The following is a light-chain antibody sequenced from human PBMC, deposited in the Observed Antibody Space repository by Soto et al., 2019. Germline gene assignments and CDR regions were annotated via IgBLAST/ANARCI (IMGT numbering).Light chain of an antibody. Sequence: QSALTQPASVSGSPGQSITISCTGTSSDVGSYNLVSWYQQHPGKAHKLMIYEGSKRPSGVSNRFSGSKSGNTASLTISGLQAEDEADYYCCSYAGSSTHAVFGGGTHLTVL. CDR1: SSDVGSYNL. CDR2: EGS. CDR3: CSYAGSSTHAV. J-gene: IGLJ7*01. V-gene: IGLV2-23*01.